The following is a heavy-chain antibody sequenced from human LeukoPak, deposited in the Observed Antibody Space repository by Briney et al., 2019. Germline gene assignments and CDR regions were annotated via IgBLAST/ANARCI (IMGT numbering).Heavy chain of an antibody. D-gene: IGHD3-22*01. CDR3: AKQYRSRYYYDNSCYDY. Sequence: GVSLRLSCAASGFTFSTYAMHWVRQAPGKGLEWVAVTSYDGSNSYYADSVKGRFTISRDNSENTLYLQMDSLRTEDTAVYYCAKQYRSRYYYDNSCYDYWGQGTLVTVSS. CDR1: GFTFSTYA. CDR2: TSYDGSNS. V-gene: IGHV3-30*18. J-gene: IGHJ4*02.